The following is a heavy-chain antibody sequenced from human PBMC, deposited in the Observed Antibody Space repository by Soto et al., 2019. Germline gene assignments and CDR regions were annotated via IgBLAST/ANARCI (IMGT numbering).Heavy chain of an antibody. J-gene: IGHJ4*02. CDR2: ISAYNGNT. D-gene: IGHD3-9*01. CDR3: ASVGGPSIYGLDLDY. V-gene: IGHV1-18*01. Sequence: GASVKVSFKASGYSFISYGITWVRQAPGQGLEWMGWISAYNGNTKYAQNLQGRLTMTTDTSTNTAYMQLRSLRSDDTAVYYCASVGGPSIYGLDLDYWGQGTLVTVSS. CDR1: GYSFISYG.